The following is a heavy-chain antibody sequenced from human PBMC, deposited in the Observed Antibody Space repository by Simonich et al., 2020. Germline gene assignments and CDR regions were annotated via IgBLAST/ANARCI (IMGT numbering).Heavy chain of an antibody. D-gene: IGHD1-1*01. V-gene: IGHV5-51*01. CDR1: GYSFTSYW. CDR3: ARQLNDFDI. Sequence: EVQLVQSGAEVKKPGESLKISCKGSGYSFTSYWIGWVRQMPGKGLEWRGIIMPGDSYTRYTPSFQGQVTISADKSISTANLQGSSLKASDTAMYYCARQLNDFDIWGQGTMVTVSS. J-gene: IGHJ3*02. CDR2: IMPGDSYT.